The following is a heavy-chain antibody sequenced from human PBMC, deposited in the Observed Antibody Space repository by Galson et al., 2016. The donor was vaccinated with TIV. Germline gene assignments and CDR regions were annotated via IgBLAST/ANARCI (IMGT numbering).Heavy chain of an antibody. D-gene: IGHD3-10*01. CDR3: ARAGGAADY. Sequence: QSGAEVTKPGESLKISCQGSGSSFSSYWIAWVRQMPGEGLEWMGVIYAGDSDTRYSPSFQGQATISADKSISTAYLQWSSLRASDTAMYYCARAGGAADYWGQGTLVTVSS. CDR1: GSSFSSYW. J-gene: IGHJ4*02. CDR2: IYAGDSDT. V-gene: IGHV5-51*01.